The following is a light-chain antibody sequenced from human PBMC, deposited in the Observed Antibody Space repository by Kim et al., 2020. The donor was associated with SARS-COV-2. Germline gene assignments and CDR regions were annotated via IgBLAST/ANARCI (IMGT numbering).Light chain of an antibody. V-gene: IGLV3-19*01. CDR1: SLRSYY. J-gene: IGLJ3*02. Sequence: ALGQTVSNTGQGDSLRSYYASWYQQKPGQAPVLVIYGKNNRPSGIPDRFSGSSSGNTASLTITGAQAEDEADYYCNSRDSSGNHWVFGGGTKLTVL. CDR3: NSRDSSGNHWV. CDR2: GKN.